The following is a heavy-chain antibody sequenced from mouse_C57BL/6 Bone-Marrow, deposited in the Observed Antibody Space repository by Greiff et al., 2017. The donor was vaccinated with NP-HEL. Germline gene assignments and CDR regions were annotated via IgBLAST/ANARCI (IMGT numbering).Heavy chain of an antibody. D-gene: IGHD2-3*01. CDR1: GYTFTSYW. CDR3: ARLGGYSHY. Sequence: QVQLQQPGAELVRPGTSVKLSCKASGYTFTSYWMHWVKQRPGQGLEWIGVIDPSDSYTKYNQKFKGKATLTVDTSSSTAYMQLSSLTSEDSAVYYCARLGGYSHYWGQGTTLTVSS. CDR2: IDPSDSYT. J-gene: IGHJ2*01. V-gene: IGHV1-59*01.